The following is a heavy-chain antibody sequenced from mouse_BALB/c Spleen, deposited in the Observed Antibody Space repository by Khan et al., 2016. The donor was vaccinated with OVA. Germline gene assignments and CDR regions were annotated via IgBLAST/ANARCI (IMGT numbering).Heavy chain of an antibody. J-gene: IGHJ4*01. V-gene: IGHV3-2*02. CDR3: ERSLCYSDSYAMDY. D-gene: IGHD2-13*01. CDR1: GYSITSDFA. Sequence: EVQLQESGPGLVKPSQSLSLTCTVTGYSITSDFAWNWIRQFPGNKLEWMGYISSTGSTSYSPSLKSRISITRDTSKNQFFLHLNSVTTEDTATYFCERSLCYSDSYAMDYWGQGTSVTVAS. CDR2: ISSTGST.